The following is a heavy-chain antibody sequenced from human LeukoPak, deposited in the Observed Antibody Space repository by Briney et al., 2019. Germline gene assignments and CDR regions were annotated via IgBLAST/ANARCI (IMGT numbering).Heavy chain of an antibody. D-gene: IGHD3-22*01. Sequence: SETLSLTCADYDESFSDYYWSWIRQPPGKGLEWIGEISHSASTNYNPSLKSRVTISEDTSKDQFSLKLSSVTAADTAVYYCARGSPGYYDSSGYYTNYYMDVWGKGTTVTVSS. J-gene: IGHJ6*03. CDR3: ARGSPGYYDSSGYYTNYYMDV. CDR1: DESFSDYY. V-gene: IGHV4-34*01. CDR2: ISHSAST.